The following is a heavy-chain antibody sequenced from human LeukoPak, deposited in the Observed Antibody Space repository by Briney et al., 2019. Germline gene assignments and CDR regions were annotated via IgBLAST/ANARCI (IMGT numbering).Heavy chain of an antibody. Sequence: SETLSLTCAVYGGSFSGYYWSWIRQPPGKGLEWIGEINHSGSTNYNPSLKSRVTISVDTSKNQFSLKLSSVTAADTAVYYCARRVRGYGGTLFDYWGQGTLVTVSA. CDR3: ARRVRGYGGTLFDY. V-gene: IGHV4-34*01. D-gene: IGHD4-23*01. CDR1: GGSFSGYY. CDR2: INHSGST. J-gene: IGHJ4*02.